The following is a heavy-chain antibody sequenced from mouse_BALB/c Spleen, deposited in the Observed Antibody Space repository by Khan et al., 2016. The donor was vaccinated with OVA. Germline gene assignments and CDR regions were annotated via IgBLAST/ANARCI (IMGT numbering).Heavy chain of an antibody. Sequence: EVELVESGPGLVKPSQSLSLTCTVTGYSITNNYAWNWIRQFPGNKLEWMGYIRYSGSTNYNPSLKSRISITRDTSKNPFFLQLNYVTTEDTATYYCTRGNYYGYFFYCWGQGTTLTFSA. CDR1: GYSITNNYA. CDR3: TRGNYYGYFFYC. D-gene: IGHD1-1*01. CDR2: IRYSGST. J-gene: IGHJ2*01. V-gene: IGHV3-2*02.